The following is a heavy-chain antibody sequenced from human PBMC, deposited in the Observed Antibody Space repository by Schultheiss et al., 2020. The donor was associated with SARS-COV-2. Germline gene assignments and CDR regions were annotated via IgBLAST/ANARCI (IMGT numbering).Heavy chain of an antibody. V-gene: IGHV4-34*01. D-gene: IGHD2-15*01. J-gene: IGHJ6*02. CDR2: INHSGST. CDR1: GGSFSGYY. Sequence: SETLSLTCAVYGGSFSGYYWSWIRQPPGKGLEWIGEINHSGSTYYNPSLKSRVTISVDTSKNQFSLKLSSVTAADTAVFYCARDRGTRRGVYYYYGMDVWGQGTTVTVSS. CDR3: ARDRGTRRGVYYYYGMDV.